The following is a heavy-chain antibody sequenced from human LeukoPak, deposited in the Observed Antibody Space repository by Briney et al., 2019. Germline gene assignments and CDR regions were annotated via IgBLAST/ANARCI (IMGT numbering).Heavy chain of an antibody. D-gene: IGHD3-22*01. V-gene: IGHV4-34*01. CDR2: MNPSGST. CDR1: GGSFSGYY. CDR3: ARGRQDVTMIVVVMTAVSYYLDV. J-gene: IGHJ6*03. Sequence: PSETLSLTCAVYGGSFSGYYWTWIRQTPEKGLEWIGEMNPSGSTSYNPSLKSRVTISVDTSKNQFSLKLSSVTAAETAVYYCARGRQDVTMIVVVMTAVSYYLDVWGKGTTVTVS.